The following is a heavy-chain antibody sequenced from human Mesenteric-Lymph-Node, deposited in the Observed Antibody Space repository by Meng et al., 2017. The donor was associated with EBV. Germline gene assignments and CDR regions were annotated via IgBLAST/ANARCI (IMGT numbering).Heavy chain of an antibody. V-gene: IGHV3-53*01. CDR1: GLTVRSNY. J-gene: IGHJ4*02. CDR3: ARDSDYYGSGSAVDY. Sequence: VQIVESGGGLIQPGGSLRLSCAASGLTVRSNYMSWVRQAPGKGLEWVSVIYSSGITYYADSVRGRFTTSRDNSRSTLYLQLNSLRVEDTAVYYCARDSDYYGSGSAVDYWGQGILVTVSS. CDR2: IYSSGIT. D-gene: IGHD3-10*01.